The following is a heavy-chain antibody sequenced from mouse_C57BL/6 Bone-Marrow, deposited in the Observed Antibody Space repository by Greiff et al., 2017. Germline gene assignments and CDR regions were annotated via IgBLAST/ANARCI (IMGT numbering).Heavy chain of an antibody. CDR2: IDPDNGDT. D-gene: IGHD1-1*01. CDR1: GFNIKDDY. Sequence: EVQLQQSGAELVRPGASLKLSCTASGFNIKDDYMHWVRQRPEQGLEWIGWIDPDNGDTEYASKVQGQVTITAKTSSNTAYLQLSSMTSEDTTVYYCTTLLRFYAMDYWGQGTSVTVSS. J-gene: IGHJ4*01. CDR3: TTLLRFYAMDY. V-gene: IGHV14-4*01.